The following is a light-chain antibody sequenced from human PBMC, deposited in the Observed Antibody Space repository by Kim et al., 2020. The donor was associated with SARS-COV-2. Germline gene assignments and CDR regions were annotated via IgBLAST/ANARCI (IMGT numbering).Light chain of an antibody. V-gene: IGLV1-40*01. CDR1: SSNSGAGYD. Sequence: VPISCAGSSSNSGAGYDVHWYQQLPGTAPKLLIYGNSNRPSGVPDRFSGSKSGTAASLAITGLQAEDEADYYCQSYDSSLSGYVVFGGGTQLTVL. CDR2: GNS. J-gene: IGLJ2*01. CDR3: QSYDSSLSGYVV.